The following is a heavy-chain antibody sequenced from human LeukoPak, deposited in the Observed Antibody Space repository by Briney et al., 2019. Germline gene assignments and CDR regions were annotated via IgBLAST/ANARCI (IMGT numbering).Heavy chain of an antibody. D-gene: IGHD3-10*01. CDR2: INPSGGST. CDR3: AREYYYGSGSYQTNNWFDP. CDR1: GYTFTSYY. V-gene: IGHV1-46*01. Sequence: ASVKVSCKASGYTFTSYYMHWVRQAPGQGLEWMGIINPSGGSTSYAQKFQGRVTMTRNTSISTAYTELSSLRSEDTAVYYCAREYYYGSGSYQTNNWFDPWGQGTLVTVSS. J-gene: IGHJ5*02.